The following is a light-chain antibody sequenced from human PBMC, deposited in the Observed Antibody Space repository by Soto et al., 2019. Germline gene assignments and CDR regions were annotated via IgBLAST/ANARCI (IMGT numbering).Light chain of an antibody. CDR2: GAS. CDR3: QQYGRSPLT. CDR1: QCVSGSY. Sequence: EVVLTQSPGTLSLSPGERATLSCRASQCVSGSYLAWYQQKPGQAPRLLIYGASSRATGIPDRFSGSGSGTDFTLTISRLEPEDFAVYYCQQYGRSPLTFGGGTKVDNK. V-gene: IGKV3-20*01. J-gene: IGKJ4*01.